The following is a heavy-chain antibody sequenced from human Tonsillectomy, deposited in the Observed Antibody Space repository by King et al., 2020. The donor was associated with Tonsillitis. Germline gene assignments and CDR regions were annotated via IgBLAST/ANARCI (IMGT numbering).Heavy chain of an antibody. Sequence: VQLVESGGGLVQPGGSLRLSCAASGFTFSSYDMHWVRQATGKGLDWVSAIGTAGATYYPGSVKGRFTISRENAKNSLDLQMDSLRAADTAVYYCARSKDWNLDYWGQGTLVTVSS. V-gene: IGHV3-13*01. CDR1: GFTFSSYD. D-gene: IGHD1-1*01. CDR3: ARSKDWNLDY. J-gene: IGHJ4*02. CDR2: IGTAGAT.